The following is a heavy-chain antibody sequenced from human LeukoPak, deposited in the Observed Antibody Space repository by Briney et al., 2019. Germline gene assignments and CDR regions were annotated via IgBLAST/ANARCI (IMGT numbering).Heavy chain of an antibody. D-gene: IGHD2-2*01. J-gene: IGHJ4*02. Sequence: GASVKVSCKASGYTFTSYDINWVRQATGQGLEWMGWMNPNSGNTGYAQKFQGRVTMTRNTSISTAYMELSSLRSEDTAVYYCATRYCSSTSCPDYWGQGTLVTVSS. V-gene: IGHV1-8*01. CDR1: GYTFTSYD. CDR2: MNPNSGNT. CDR3: ATRYCSSTSCPDY.